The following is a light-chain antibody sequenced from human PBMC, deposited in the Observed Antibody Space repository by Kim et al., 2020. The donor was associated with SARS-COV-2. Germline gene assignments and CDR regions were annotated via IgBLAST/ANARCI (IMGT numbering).Light chain of an antibody. CDR3: CSYAGTYSLV. CDR1: SGYVGGYNF. V-gene: IGLV2-11*01. CDR2: DVT. J-gene: IGLJ3*02. Sequence: QSVSSSCTGTSGYVGGYNFVPWYQHHPGKAPKLIIYDVTKRPSGFPDRFSGSKSGNTASLTISGLQADDEADYYCCSYAGTYSLVFGGGTQLTVL.